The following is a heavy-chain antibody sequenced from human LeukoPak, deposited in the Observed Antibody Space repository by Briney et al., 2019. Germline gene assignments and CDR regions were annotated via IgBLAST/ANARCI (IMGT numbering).Heavy chain of an antibody. CDR2: ISSSGSTI. D-gene: IGHD1-26*01. CDR1: GFTFSSYE. Sequence: GGSLRLSCAASGFTFSSYEMNWVRQAPGKGLEWVSYISSSGSTIYYADSVKGRFTISRDNGKNSLYLQMNSLRAEDTAVYYCARQWELLYYFDYWGQGTLVTVSS. CDR3: ARQWELLYYFDY. V-gene: IGHV3-48*03. J-gene: IGHJ4*02.